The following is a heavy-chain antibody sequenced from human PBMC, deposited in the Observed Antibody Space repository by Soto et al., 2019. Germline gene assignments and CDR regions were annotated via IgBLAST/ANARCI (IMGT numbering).Heavy chain of an antibody. CDR2: ISWDSTSI. CDR1: GFTFDDYA. Sequence: SLTLSCAASGFTFDDYAIHWVRQVLGKGPEWGSGISWDSTSIGYADSVQGRFTISRDNAKKSLYLQMNSLRAEDTAVYFCAKDFTTMVRLCDYWGQGTLVTVSS. V-gene: IGHV3-9*01. CDR3: AKDFTTMVRLCDY. J-gene: IGHJ4*02. D-gene: IGHD5-18*01.